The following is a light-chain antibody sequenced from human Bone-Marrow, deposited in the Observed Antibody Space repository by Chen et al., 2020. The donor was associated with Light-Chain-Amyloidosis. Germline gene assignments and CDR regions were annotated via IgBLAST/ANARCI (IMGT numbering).Light chain of an antibody. CDR3: AVWDDSLSGRV. V-gene: IGLV1-44*01. CDR1: WSNIGSNS. Sequence: QSVVTQPPSASGTPGQRVTISCSGSWSNIGSNSINWYQQLSGTAPKLHNYGNSQRPSGVPDRCSGSKSGTSASLALIGLQSEDGADYYGAVWDDSLSGRVFGGGTKLTVL. CDR2: GNS. J-gene: IGLJ3*02.